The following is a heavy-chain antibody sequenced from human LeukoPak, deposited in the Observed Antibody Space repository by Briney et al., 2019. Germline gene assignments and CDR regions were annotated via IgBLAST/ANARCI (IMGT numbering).Heavy chain of an antibody. J-gene: IGHJ4*02. Sequence: SETLSLTCTVSGGSISSYYWSWIRQPPGKGLEWIGYIYYSGSTNYNPSLKSRVTISVDTSKNQFSLKLSSATAADTAVYYCATGRSIRYFDYWGQGTLLTVSS. D-gene: IGHD3-9*01. CDR3: ATGRSIRYFDY. CDR1: GGSISSYY. V-gene: IGHV4-59*08. CDR2: IYYSGST.